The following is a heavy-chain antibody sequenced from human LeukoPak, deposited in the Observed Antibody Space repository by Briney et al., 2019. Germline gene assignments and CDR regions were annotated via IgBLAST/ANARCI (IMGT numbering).Heavy chain of an antibody. D-gene: IGHD3-3*01. J-gene: IGHJ4*02. CDR3: ARESGVVNDY. CDR1: GFTFSSYW. Sequence: PGGSLRLSCAASGFTFSSYWMSWVRQAPGKGLEWVAVIWYDGSNKYYADSVKGRFTISRDNSKNTLYLQMNSLRAEDTAVYYCARESGVVNDYWGQGTLVTVSS. CDR2: IWYDGSNK. V-gene: IGHV3-33*08.